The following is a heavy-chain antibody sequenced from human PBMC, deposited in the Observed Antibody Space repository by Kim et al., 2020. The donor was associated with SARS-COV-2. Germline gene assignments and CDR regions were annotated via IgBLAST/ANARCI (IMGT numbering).Heavy chain of an antibody. J-gene: IGHJ3*02. CDR3: ARGGSYYYDSSGYYAFDI. D-gene: IGHD3-22*01. Sequence: GESLKISCKGSGYSFTSYWIGWVRQMPGKGLEWMGIIYPGDSDTRYSPSFQGQVTISADKSISTAYLQWSSLKASDTAMYYCARGGSYYYDSSGYYAFDIWGQGTMVTVSS. V-gene: IGHV5-51*01. CDR1: GYSFTSYW. CDR2: IYPGDSDT.